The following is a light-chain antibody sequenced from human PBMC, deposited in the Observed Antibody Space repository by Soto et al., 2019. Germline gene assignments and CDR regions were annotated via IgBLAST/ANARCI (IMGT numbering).Light chain of an antibody. V-gene: IGKV3-20*01. J-gene: IGKJ1*01. CDR3: QQYGSSPRT. CDR2: GAS. Sequence: EIVLTQSPGTLSLSPGERATLSCRASQSVSSNFLAWYQQKPGQAPRLLIYGASNSATGIPDRFSGSGSGTEFTITINRLELEDFAVYYCQQYGSSPRTFGQGTKVEIK. CDR1: QSVSSNF.